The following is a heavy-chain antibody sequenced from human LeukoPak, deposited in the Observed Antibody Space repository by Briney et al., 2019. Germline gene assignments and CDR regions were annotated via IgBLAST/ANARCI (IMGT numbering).Heavy chain of an antibody. CDR2: IYSGGST. V-gene: IGHV3-66*01. CDR3: ARDNFGETLDH. Sequence: PGGSLRLSCAASGFTVSSSYMSWVRQAPGEGLEWVSVIYSGGSTYYADSVKGRFTISRDNSKNTLYLQMNSLRAEDTAVYYCARDNFGETLDHWGQGTLVTVPS. CDR1: GFTVSSSY. J-gene: IGHJ4*02. D-gene: IGHD3-10*01.